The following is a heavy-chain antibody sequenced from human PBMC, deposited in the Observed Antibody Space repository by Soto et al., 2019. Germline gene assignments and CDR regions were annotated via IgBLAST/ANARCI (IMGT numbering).Heavy chain of an antibody. J-gene: IGHJ4*02. Sequence: QVQLVESGGGLVKPGGSLRLTCAASGFSISDHYMSWIRQAPGKGLEWVSYSSNSGTFTKYADSVKGRFSISRDNAKNSLFLEINCMRGEDTAIYYCARSGDNYNVLDYWGQGPPVTVSS. D-gene: IGHD3-10*02. CDR2: SSNSGTFT. V-gene: IGHV3-11*05. CDR1: GFSISDHY. CDR3: ARSGDNYNVLDY.